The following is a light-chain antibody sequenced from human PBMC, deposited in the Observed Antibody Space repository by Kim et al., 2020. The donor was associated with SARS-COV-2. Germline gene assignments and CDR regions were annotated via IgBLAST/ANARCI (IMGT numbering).Light chain of an antibody. V-gene: IGKV3-20*01. J-gene: IGKJ2*01. Sequence: EIVLTQSPGTLSLSPGERATLSCRASQSVDSNYLAWFQQKPGQAPRLLIYVASSRATGIPDRLSGSGSGTDFTLTISRLEPEDFAVYYCQQYGSSPYTFGQGTKLEI. CDR3: QQYGSSPYT. CDR2: VAS. CDR1: QSVDSNY.